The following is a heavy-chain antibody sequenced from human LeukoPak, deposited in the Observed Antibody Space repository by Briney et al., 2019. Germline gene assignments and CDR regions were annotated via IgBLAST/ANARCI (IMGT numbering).Heavy chain of an antibody. Sequence: GGSLRLSCAASGFTFSNAWMSWVRQAPGKGLEWVGRIKSKTDGGTTDYIAPVKGRFTISRDDSKNTLYLQMNSLKTEDTAVYHCTTNYPGIAVAGYYYDYWGQGTLVTVSS. CDR3: TTNYPGIAVAGYYYDY. CDR1: GFTFSNAW. D-gene: IGHD6-19*01. V-gene: IGHV3-15*01. J-gene: IGHJ4*02. CDR2: IKSKTDGGTT.